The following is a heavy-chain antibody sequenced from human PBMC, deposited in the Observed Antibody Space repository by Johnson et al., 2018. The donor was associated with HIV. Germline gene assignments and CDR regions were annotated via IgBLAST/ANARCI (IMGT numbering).Heavy chain of an antibody. Sequence: VQLVESGGGLIQPGGSLRLSCAASGFTVSSNYMSWVRQAPGKGLEWVSVIYSGCSTTYADSVKGRFTISRENSNNTLYLQMNSLRAEDTAVYYCAREGVEGAFDIWGQVTMVTVSS. CDR1: GFTVSSNY. V-gene: IGHV3-66*03. CDR2: IYSGCST. CDR3: AREGVEGAFDI. J-gene: IGHJ3*02. D-gene: IGHD2-15*01.